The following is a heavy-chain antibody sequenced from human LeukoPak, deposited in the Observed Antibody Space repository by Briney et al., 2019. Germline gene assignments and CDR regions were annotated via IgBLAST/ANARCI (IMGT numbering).Heavy chain of an antibody. D-gene: IGHD3-16*01. V-gene: IGHV4-38-2*01. CDR3: ASVWYMDV. J-gene: IGHJ6*03. Sequence: PSETLSLTCAVSGYFISSGYYWGWIRQPPGKGLEWIGSIYHSGSTYYNPSLKSRVTISVDTSKNQFSLKLSSVTAADTAVYYCASVWYMDVWGKGTTVTVSS. CDR2: IYHSGST. CDR1: GYFISSGYY.